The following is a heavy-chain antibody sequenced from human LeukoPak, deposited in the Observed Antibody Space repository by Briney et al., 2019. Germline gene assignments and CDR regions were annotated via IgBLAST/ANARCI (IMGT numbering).Heavy chain of an antibody. Sequence: PSETLSLTCAVYGGSLRGYYWSWIRQPPGKGLEWIGYIHNSGNTNYNPSLKSRVTISVDTSKNHFSLKLSSVTAADTAVYYCARSLGRGYSGYDAILDYWGQGTLVTVSS. D-gene: IGHD5-12*01. CDR3: ARSLGRGYSGYDAILDY. J-gene: IGHJ4*02. CDR1: GGSLRGYY. V-gene: IGHV4-59*01. CDR2: IHNSGNT.